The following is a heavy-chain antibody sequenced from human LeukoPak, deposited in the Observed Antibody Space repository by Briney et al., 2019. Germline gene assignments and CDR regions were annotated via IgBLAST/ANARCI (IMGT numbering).Heavy chain of an antibody. D-gene: IGHD1-26*01. V-gene: IGHV4-39*01. CDR3: ARPSGSYRAEYFQH. J-gene: IGHJ1*01. CDR2: IYYSGIA. Sequence: PSETLSLXCTVSGDSISSTSYYWGWIRQPPGKGLEWIGTIYYSGIAYYNPSLKSRVTIFVDTAKNQASLKLSSVTAADTAVYYCARPSGSYRAEYFQHWGQGTLVTVSS. CDR1: GDSISSTSYY.